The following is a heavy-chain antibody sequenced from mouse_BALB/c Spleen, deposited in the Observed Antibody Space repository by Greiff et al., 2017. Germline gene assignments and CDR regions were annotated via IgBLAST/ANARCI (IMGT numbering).Heavy chain of an antibody. J-gene: IGHJ3*01. V-gene: IGHV1-63*02. D-gene: IGHD2-1*01. CDR3: ARSFYEWYLGAWLAY. CDR1: GYTFTNYW. Sequence: QVQLQQSGAELVRPGTSVKMSCKAAGYTFTNYWIGWVKQRPGHGLEWIGDIYPGGGDTNYNEKFKGKATLTADTSSSTAYMQLSSLTSEDSAIDYSARSFYEWYLGAWLAYWGQGTLVTVSA. CDR2: IYPGGGDT.